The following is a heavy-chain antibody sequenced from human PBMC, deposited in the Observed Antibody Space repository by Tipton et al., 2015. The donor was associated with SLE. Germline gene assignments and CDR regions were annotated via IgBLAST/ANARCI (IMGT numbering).Heavy chain of an antibody. D-gene: IGHD4-17*01. CDR3: ARDTYGDYALEYCQH. V-gene: IGHV3-7*01. Sequence: LRLSCAASGFTFSSYWMSWVRQAPGKGLEWVANIKQDGSEKYYVDSVKGRFTISRDNAKNSLYLQINSLRAEDTAVYYCARDTYGDYALEYCQHWGQGTLVTVSS. CDR1: GFTFSSYW. CDR2: IKQDGSEK. J-gene: IGHJ1*01.